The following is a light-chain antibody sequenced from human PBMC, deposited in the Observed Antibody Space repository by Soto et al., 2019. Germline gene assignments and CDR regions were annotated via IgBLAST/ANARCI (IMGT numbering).Light chain of an antibody. V-gene: IGKV3-11*01. Sequence: EIVLTQSPATLSLSPGERATLSCRASQSVSIYLAWYQQRPGQAPRLLIYDASNRATGIPARFSGSGSGTDFTLTISSLEPEDFAVYYCQQRVDWLTFGGGTKVVIK. CDR1: QSVSIY. CDR2: DAS. CDR3: QQRVDWLT. J-gene: IGKJ4*01.